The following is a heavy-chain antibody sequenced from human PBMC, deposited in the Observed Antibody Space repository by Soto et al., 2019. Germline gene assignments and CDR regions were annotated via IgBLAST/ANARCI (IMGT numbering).Heavy chain of an antibody. Sequence: SETLCRNCTVDSIRTYYANWFRQPPGKGLEWIGYIYYMGRTNYNSSLKSRVTMSIDTSKNQFSLKLSSVTAADTAIYYCARDAVGATHFDYLGQGAPVTVS. V-gene: IGHV4-59*01. CDR3: ARDAVGATHFDY. D-gene: IGHD1-26*01. J-gene: IGHJ4*02. CDR1: SIRTYY. CDR2: IYYMGRT.